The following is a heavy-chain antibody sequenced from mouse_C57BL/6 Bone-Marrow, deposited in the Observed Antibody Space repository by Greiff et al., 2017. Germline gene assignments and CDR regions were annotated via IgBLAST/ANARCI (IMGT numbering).Heavy chain of an antibody. Sequence: QVQLKESGAELARPGASVKLSCKASGYTFTSYGISWVKQRTGQGLEWIGEIYPRSGNTYYNEKFKGKATLTADKSSSTAYMELRSLTSEDSAVXFCARSFITTVVSPYDAMDYWGQGTSVTVSS. J-gene: IGHJ4*01. CDR2: IYPRSGNT. CDR1: GYTFTSYG. D-gene: IGHD1-1*01. V-gene: IGHV1-81*01. CDR3: ARSFITTVVSPYDAMDY.